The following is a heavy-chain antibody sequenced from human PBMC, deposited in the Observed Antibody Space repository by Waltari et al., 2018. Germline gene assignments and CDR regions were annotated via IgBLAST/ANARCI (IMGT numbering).Heavy chain of an antibody. CDR1: GYTLTELS. CDR2: FDPEDGET. Sequence: QVQLVQSGAEVKKPGASLKVSCKVSGYTLTELSMHWVRQAPGKGLEWRGGFDPEDGETIYAQKFQGRVTMTEDTSTDTAYMELSSLRSEDTAVYYCAINLCSGGSCYRAFDIWGQGTMVTVSS. CDR3: AINLCSGGSCYRAFDI. J-gene: IGHJ3*02. V-gene: IGHV1-24*01. D-gene: IGHD2-15*01.